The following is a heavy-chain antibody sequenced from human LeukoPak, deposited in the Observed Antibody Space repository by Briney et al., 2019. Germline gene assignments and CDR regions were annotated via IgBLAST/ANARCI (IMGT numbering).Heavy chain of an antibody. V-gene: IGHV4-59*01. D-gene: IGHD6-13*01. Sequence: SETLSLTCTVSGGSISSYYWSWIRRPPGKGLEGIGYIYYSGSTNYNPSLKSRVTISVDTSKNQFSLKLSSVTAADTAVYYCARSLAAAELYGMDVWGQGTTVTVSS. CDR1: GGSISSYY. CDR3: ARSLAAAELYGMDV. CDR2: IYYSGST. J-gene: IGHJ6*02.